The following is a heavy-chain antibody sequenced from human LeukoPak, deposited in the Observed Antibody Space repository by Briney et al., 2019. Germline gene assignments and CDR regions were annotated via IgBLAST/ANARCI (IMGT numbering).Heavy chain of an antibody. J-gene: IGHJ3*02. CDR3: AKDRDWGTAFDI. CDR1: GFTFSSSA. D-gene: IGHD7-27*01. V-gene: IGHV3-30*18. CDR2: ISYDGKHK. Sequence: GGSLRLSCAASGFTFSSSAMHWVRQPPGKGLEWVAVISYDGKHKYFADSVKGRFTIFRDNSRNTLYLQLNSLKADDTAVYYCAKDRDWGTAFDIWGQGTMVTVSS.